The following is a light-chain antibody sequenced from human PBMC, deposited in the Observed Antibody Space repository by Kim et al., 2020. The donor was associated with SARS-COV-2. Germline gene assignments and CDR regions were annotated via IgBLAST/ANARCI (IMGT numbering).Light chain of an antibody. V-gene: IGKV3-20*01. CDR3: QQDHSSLWT. CDR2: NAF. CDR1: QSISSNY. Sequence: EIVLTQSPGTLSLSPGERATLSCRASQSISSNYLAWYQQKPGQAPRLLIYNAFSRAPGIPYRFSGSGSGTDFTLTINRLEPEDFAVYSCQQDHSSLWTFGQGTKVGIK. J-gene: IGKJ1*01.